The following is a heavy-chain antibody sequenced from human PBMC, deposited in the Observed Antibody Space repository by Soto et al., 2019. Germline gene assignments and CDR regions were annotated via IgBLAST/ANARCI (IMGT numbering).Heavy chain of an antibody. D-gene: IGHD6-19*01. CDR2: ITSSGSEV. Sequence: GGSRRLACASSGFTFSGSAMTWVLRAPGKWLKYVSSITSSGSEVFDAASVKGRFTMSRDNSKNMLYLQMNSLRAEDPAVYYCATEGYDSGWSWDSSRQRARVSVSS. J-gene: IGHJ4*02. V-gene: IGHV3-23*01. CDR1: GFTFSGSA. CDR3: ATEGYDSGWSWDS.